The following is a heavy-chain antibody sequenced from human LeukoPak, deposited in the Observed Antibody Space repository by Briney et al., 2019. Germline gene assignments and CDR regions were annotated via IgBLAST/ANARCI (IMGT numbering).Heavy chain of an antibody. V-gene: IGHV4-59*08. CDR1: GGSISSYY. J-gene: IGHJ4*02. CDR3: ARLGYYDSSGYDY. CDR2: IYYSGSI. Sequence: SEALSLTCTVSGGSISSYYWSWIRQPPGKGLEWIGYIYYSGSINYNPSLKSRVTISVDTSKNQFSLKLSSVTAADTAVYYCARLGYYDSSGYDYWGQGTLVTVSS. D-gene: IGHD3-22*01.